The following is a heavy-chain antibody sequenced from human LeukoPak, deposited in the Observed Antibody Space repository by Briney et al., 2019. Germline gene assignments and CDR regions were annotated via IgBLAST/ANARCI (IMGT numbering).Heavy chain of an antibody. J-gene: IGHJ4*02. CDR2: IYYSGST. CDR1: GGSISSYY. V-gene: IGHV4-59*01. Sequence: PSETLSLTCTVSGGSISSYYWSWIRQPPGKGLEWIGYIYYSGSTNYNPSLKSRVTISVDTSKNQFSLKLSSVTAADTAVYYCARVVGGLRWFGESTPSYFDYWGQGTLVTVSS. D-gene: IGHD3-10*01. CDR3: ARVVGGLRWFGESTPSYFDY.